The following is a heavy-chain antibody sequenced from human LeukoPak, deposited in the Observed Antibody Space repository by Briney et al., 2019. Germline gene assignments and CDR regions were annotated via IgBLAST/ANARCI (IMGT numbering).Heavy chain of an antibody. CDR3: ARDSSGPGY. J-gene: IGHJ4*02. CDR2: IYTDGGT. D-gene: IGHD1-26*01. Sequence: GGSLRLSCEASGFTFSTYPMTWVRQAPGKGLEWVSVIYTDGGTYYADSVKGRFTISRDNFRNTLFLQMKSLRGEDTAVYYCARDSSGPGYWGQGTLVTVSS. CDR1: GFTFSTYP. V-gene: IGHV3-53*01.